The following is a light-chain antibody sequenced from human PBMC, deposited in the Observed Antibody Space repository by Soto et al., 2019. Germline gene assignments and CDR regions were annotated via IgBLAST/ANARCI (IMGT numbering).Light chain of an antibody. Sequence: QPVLTQSPSASASLGASVKLTCTLSSGHSSYAIAWHQQKPEKGPRYLMKLNSDGSHSKGDGIPDRFSGSSSGAERYLTISSLQSEDEADYYCQTWGTGIQRFGGGTKLTVL. V-gene: IGLV4-69*01. CDR1: SGHSSYA. CDR3: QTWGTGIQR. CDR2: LNSDGSH. J-gene: IGLJ2*01.